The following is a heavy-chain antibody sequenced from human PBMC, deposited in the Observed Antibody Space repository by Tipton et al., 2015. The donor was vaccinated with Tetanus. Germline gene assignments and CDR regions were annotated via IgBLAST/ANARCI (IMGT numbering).Heavy chain of an antibody. Sequence: SLRLSCAVSGFTFSSYSMNWVRQAPGKGLEWVSSISSSSSYIYYADSVKGRFTISRDNAKNSLYLQMNSLRAEDTAVYYCARSDGGATPSFYMDVWGKGTTVTVSS. CDR2: ISSSSSYI. V-gene: IGHV3-21*01. CDR1: GFTFSSYS. J-gene: IGHJ6*03. D-gene: IGHD1-26*01. CDR3: ARSDGGATPSFYMDV.